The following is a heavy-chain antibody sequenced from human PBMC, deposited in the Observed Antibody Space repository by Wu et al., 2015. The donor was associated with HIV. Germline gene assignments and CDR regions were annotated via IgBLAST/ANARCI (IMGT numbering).Heavy chain of an antibody. CDR2: IIPIFRTA. Sequence: QVQLLQSGAEVKKPGSSVTVSCKASGDTFSSYAINWVRQAPGQGLEWMGRIIPIFRTANYAQKFQGRVTITADESTSTAYMELRSLRSEDTAVYFCTRDSDIVVVAAPTPGAFDIWGQGTMVTVSS. D-gene: IGHD2-15*01. CDR3: TRDSDIVVVAAPTPGAFDI. V-gene: IGHV1-69*15. CDR1: GDTFSSYA. J-gene: IGHJ3*02.